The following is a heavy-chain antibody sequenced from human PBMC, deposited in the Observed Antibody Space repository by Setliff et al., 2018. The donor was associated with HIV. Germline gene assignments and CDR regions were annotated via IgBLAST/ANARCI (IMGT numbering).Heavy chain of an antibody. V-gene: IGHV4-61*10. D-gene: IGHD5-18*01. CDR2: IHSYGST. CDR3: ARGGYRDGYDY. J-gene: IGHJ4*02. Sequence: SETLSLTCTVSGGSITSGNYFWTWIRQPAGKGLEWIGYIHSYGSTDYNPSLESRVTISVDTSKNQLSLKLRSVAAADTAVYYCARGGYRDGYDYWGQGTLVTVSS. CDR1: GGSITSGNYF.